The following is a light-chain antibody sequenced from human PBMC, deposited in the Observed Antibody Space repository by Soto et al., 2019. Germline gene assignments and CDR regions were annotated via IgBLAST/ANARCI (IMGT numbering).Light chain of an antibody. J-gene: IGKJ1*01. V-gene: IGKV1-16*01. CDR3: QQYNSYPWT. CDR1: QDIYTY. CDR2: RSS. Sequence: IQMTQSPPSLSASVGDTVTITCRASQDIYTYVGWFQQRPGKAPQSLIYRSSSLHSGVPSRFSGRRSGTEFTLTITGLQPEDLATYYCQQYNSYPWTFGQGTRVEIK.